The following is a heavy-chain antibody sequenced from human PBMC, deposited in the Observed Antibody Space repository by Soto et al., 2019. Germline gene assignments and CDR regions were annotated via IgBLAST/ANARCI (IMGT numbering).Heavy chain of an antibody. Sequence: QVQLVQSGAEVKKAGSSVKVSCKVSGGTFSSYFINWVRQAPGQGLEWVGGIIPVFGTGSYAEKFQGRVTITADESTSTAYMELSRLRSDDTAVYYCARETPSAAAAYYYYGVDVWCQGTTVTVPS. CDR3: ARETPSAAAAYYYYGVDV. CDR1: GGTFSSYF. V-gene: IGHV1-69*01. D-gene: IGHD6-13*01. J-gene: IGHJ6*02. CDR2: IIPVFGTG.